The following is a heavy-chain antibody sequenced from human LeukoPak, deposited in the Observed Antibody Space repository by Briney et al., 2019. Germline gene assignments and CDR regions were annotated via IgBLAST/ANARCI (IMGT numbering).Heavy chain of an antibody. D-gene: IGHD3-3*01. J-gene: IGHJ6*03. CDR1: GGSISSSSYY. Sequence: PSETLSLTCSVSGGSISSSSYYWGWIRQPPGKGLEWIGRIYTSGSTNYNPSLKSRVTMSVDTSKNQFSLKLSSVTAADTAVYYCAREAGEDITIFGVAPPGYYYYYMDVWGKGTTVTVSS. CDR3: AREAGEDITIFGVAPPGYYYYYMDV. V-gene: IGHV4-39*07. CDR2: IYTSGST.